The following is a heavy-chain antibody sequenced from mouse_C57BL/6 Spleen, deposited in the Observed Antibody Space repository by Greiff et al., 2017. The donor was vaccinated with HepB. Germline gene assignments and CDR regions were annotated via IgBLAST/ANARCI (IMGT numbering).Heavy chain of an antibody. CDR2: IHPNSGST. CDR3: ASSGYDYDPGV. CDR1: GYTFTSYW. Sequence: QVQLQQPGAELVKPGASVKLSCKASGYTFTSYWMHWVKQRPGQGLEWIGMIHPNSGSTNYNEKFKSKATLTVDKSSSTAYMQLSSLTSEDSAVYCCASSGYDYDPGVWGTGTTVTVSS. J-gene: IGHJ1*03. V-gene: IGHV1-64*01. D-gene: IGHD2-4*01.